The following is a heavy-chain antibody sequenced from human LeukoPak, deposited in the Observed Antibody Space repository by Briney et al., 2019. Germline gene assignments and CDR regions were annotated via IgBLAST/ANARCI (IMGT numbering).Heavy chain of an antibody. CDR3: ARAGYSSGWQKDY. CDR2: ISAYNGNT. CDR1: GDTFKRYS. D-gene: IGHD6-19*01. J-gene: IGHJ4*02. Sequence: ASVKVSCKASGDTFKRYSISWVRQAPGQGLEWLGWISAYNGNTNYAQKLQGRVTMTTDTSTSTAYMELRSLRSDDTAVYYCARAGYSSGWQKDYWGQGTLVTVSS. V-gene: IGHV1-18*01.